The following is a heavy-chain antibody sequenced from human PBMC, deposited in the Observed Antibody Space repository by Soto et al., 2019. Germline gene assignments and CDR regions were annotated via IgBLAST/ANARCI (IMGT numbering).Heavy chain of an antibody. CDR1: GYTFTSYD. CDR2: MNPNSGNT. CDR3: ARGRVSYGYYYYYGMDV. Sequence: VASVKVSCKASGYTFTSYDINWVRQATGQGLEWMGWMNPNSGNTGYAQKFQGRVTMTRNTSISTAYMELSSLRSEDTAVYYCARGRVSYGYYYYYGMDVWGQGTTVTVSS. J-gene: IGHJ6*02. V-gene: IGHV1-8*01. D-gene: IGHD5-18*01.